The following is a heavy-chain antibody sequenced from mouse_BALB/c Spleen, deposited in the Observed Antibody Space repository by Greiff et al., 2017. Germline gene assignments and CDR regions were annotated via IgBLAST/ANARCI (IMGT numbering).Heavy chain of an antibody. Sequence: VKVVESGPDLVAPSQSLSITCTVSGFSLTSYGVHWVRQPPGKGLEWLVVIWSDGSTTYNSALKSRLSISKDNSKSQVFLKMNSLQTDDTAMYYCARHDGYYGYFDVWGAGTTVTVSS. CDR1: GFSLTSYG. D-gene: IGHD2-3*01. V-gene: IGHV2-6-2*01. J-gene: IGHJ1*01. CDR2: IWSDGST. CDR3: ARHDGYYGYFDV.